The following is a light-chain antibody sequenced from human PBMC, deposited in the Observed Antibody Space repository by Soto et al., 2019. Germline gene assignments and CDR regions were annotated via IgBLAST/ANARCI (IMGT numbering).Light chain of an antibody. CDR1: QSVSSN. CDR2: GAF. CDR3: QQYGSSPPIT. Sequence: IVMTQSPVTLSVSPGERATLSCRASQSVSSNLAWYQQKPGQAPSLLIYGAFTRATGIPARFSGTGSGTEFTLTISSLQSEDFAVYYCQQYGSSPPITFGQGTRLEI. J-gene: IGKJ5*01. V-gene: IGKV3-15*01.